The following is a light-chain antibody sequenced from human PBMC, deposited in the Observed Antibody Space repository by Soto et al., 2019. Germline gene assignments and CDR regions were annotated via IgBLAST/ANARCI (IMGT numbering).Light chain of an antibody. CDR3: SSYAGSNNFDVV. Sequence: QSVLTQPPSASGSPGQSVTISCTGTSSDVGGYNYVSWYQQHPGKAPKLMIYEVSKRPSGVPDRFSGSKSGNTASLTVSGLQAEDEAHYYCSSYAGSNNFDVVFGGGTKVTVL. CDR1: SSDVGGYNY. J-gene: IGLJ2*01. V-gene: IGLV2-8*01. CDR2: EVS.